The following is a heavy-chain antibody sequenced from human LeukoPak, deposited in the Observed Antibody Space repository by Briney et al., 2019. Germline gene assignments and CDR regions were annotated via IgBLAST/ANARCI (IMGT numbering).Heavy chain of an antibody. CDR2: IYYSGST. CDR3: ARDGGFREMATIPHLQLDY. D-gene: IGHD5-24*01. V-gene: IGHV4-39*02. Sequence: SETLSLTCTVSGGSISSSSYYWGWIRQPPGKGLERIGSIYYSGSTYYNPSLKSRVTISVDTSKNQFSLELSSVTAADTAVYYCARDGGFREMATIPHLQLDYWGQGTLVTVSS. CDR1: GGSISSSSYY. J-gene: IGHJ4*02.